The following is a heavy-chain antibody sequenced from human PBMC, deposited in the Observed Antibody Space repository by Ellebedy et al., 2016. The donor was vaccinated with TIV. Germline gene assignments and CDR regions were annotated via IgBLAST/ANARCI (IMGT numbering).Heavy chain of an antibody. CDR1: GFIFSNAW. Sequence: GESLKIYCAASGFIFSNAWLSWVRQAPGKGLEWVGRMTSKSDGGTTDYAAPEKGRLTSSRDDSKNTLYLQRDSLKIDDTAVYYCTTGWSSRPVWGQGTLVTVSS. CDR3: TTGWSSRPV. CDR2: MTSKSDGGTT. J-gene: IGHJ4*02. V-gene: IGHV3-15*01. D-gene: IGHD3-3*01.